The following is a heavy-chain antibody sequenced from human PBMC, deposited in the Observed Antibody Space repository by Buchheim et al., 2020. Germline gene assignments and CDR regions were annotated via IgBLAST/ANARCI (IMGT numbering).Heavy chain of an antibody. CDR2: INPSGGST. CDR3: ARDCKRQQLVPVYYYYYYGMDV. D-gene: IGHD6-13*01. Sequence: QVQLVQSGAEVKKPGASVKVSCKASGYTFTSYYMHWVRQAPGQGLEWMGIINPSGGSTSYAQKFQGRVTMTRDTSTSTVYMELSSLRSEDTAVYYCARDCKRQQLVPVYYYYYYGMDVWGQGTT. V-gene: IGHV1-46*01. J-gene: IGHJ6*02. CDR1: GYTFTSYY.